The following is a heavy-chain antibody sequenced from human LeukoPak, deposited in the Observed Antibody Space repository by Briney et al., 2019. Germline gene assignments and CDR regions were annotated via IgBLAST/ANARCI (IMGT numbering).Heavy chain of an antibody. D-gene: IGHD2-21*02. J-gene: IGHJ3*02. CDR1: GFTFSSYG. Sequence: PGGSLRLSCAASGFTFSSYGMHWVRQAPGKGLEWVAFIRYDGSNKYYADSVKGRFTISRDNSKNTLYLQMNSLRDEDTAVYYCAKDQGFVVVTAIHYAFDIWGQGTMVTVSS. V-gene: IGHV3-30*02. CDR2: IRYDGSNK. CDR3: AKDQGFVVVTAIHYAFDI.